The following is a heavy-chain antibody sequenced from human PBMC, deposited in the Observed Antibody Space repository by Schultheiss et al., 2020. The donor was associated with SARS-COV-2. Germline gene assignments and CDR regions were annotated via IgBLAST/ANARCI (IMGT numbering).Heavy chain of an antibody. D-gene: IGHD1-26*01. Sequence: ASVKVSCKASGYTFTSYGISWVRQATGQGLEWMGWINPNSGGTNYAQKFQGWVTMTRDTSISTAYMELRSLRSDDTAVYYCARSLRSGSYYEFDYWGQGTLVTVSS. CDR1: GYTFTSYG. CDR3: ARSLRSGSYYEFDY. J-gene: IGHJ4*02. V-gene: IGHV1-2*04. CDR2: INPNSGGT.